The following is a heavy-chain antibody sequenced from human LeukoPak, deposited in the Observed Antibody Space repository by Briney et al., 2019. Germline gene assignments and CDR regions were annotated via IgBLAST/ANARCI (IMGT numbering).Heavy chain of an antibody. D-gene: IGHD4-11*01. CDR2: IYTSGST. J-gene: IGHJ6*03. Sequence: SETLSLTCTVSGGSISSYYWSWIRQPAGKGLEWIGRIYTSGSTNYNPSLKSRVTMSVDTSKNQFSLKLSSVTAADTAVYYCARESDYSNYYGWYYYYYYMDVWGKGITVTVSS. CDR3: ARESDYSNYYGWYYYYYYMDV. V-gene: IGHV4-4*07. CDR1: GGSISSYY.